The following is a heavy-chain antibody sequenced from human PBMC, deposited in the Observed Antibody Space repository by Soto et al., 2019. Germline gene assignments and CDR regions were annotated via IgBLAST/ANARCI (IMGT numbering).Heavy chain of an antibody. V-gene: IGHV4-31*03. D-gene: IGHD2-2*01. CDR1: GGSISSGGYY. CDR2: IYYSGST. J-gene: IGHJ6*02. CDR3: ARAGIVVVPAAKDPGYYGMDV. Sequence: QVQLQESGPGLVKSSQTLSLTCTVSGGSISSGGYYWSWIRQHPGKGLEWIGYIYYSGSTYYNPSLKSRVTISVDTSKNQFSLKLSSVTAADTAVYYCARAGIVVVPAAKDPGYYGMDVRGQGTTVTVSS.